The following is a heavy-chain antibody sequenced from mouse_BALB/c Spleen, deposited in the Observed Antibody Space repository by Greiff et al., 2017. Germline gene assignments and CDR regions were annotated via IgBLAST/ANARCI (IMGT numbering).Heavy chain of an antibody. CDR3: ARKGLYYFDY. CDR2: IDPENGNT. J-gene: IGHJ2*01. Sequence: EVQLQESGAELVRPGALVKLSCKASGFNIKDYYMHWVKQRPEQGLEWIGWIDPENGNTIYDPKFQGKASITADTSSNTAYLQLSSLTSEDTAVYYCARKGLYYFDYWGQGTTLTVSS. V-gene: IGHV14-1*02. CDR1: GFNIKDYY.